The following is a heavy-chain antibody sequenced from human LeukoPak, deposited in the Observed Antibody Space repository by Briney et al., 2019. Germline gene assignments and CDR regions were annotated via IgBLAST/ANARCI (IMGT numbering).Heavy chain of an antibody. CDR1: GYSFTGHY. D-gene: IGHD3-10*01. Sequence: ASVKVSCKASGYSFTGHYMHWVRQAPGQGLEWMGWINPKSGGTNYAQKFQGSATMTRHTSISTDYMDMSSLRSDDTAVYYCARNLWFGESSDAFDMWGQGTMVTVSS. V-gene: IGHV1-2*02. CDR3: ARNLWFGESSDAFDM. CDR2: INPKSGGT. J-gene: IGHJ3*02.